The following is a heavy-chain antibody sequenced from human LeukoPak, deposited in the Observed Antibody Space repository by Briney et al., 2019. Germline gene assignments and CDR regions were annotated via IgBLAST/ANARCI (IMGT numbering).Heavy chain of an antibody. CDR2: FNLQGGT. J-gene: IGHJ4*02. CDR3: AREGGSYRPLDY. CDR1: GGSITQTNY. Sequence: PSGTLSLTCAVSGGSITQTNYWTWVRPPPGKGLEWIGEFNLQGGTNYNPSLLRRVAISVDTSANHVSLQMTSVTAADTAVYYCAREGGSYRPLDYSGQGTLVTVSS. D-gene: IGHD3-16*02. V-gene: IGHV4-4*02.